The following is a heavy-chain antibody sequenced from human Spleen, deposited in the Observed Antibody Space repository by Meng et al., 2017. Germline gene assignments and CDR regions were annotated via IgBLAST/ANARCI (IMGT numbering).Heavy chain of an antibody. J-gene: IGHJ6*02. CDR3: ARGLTYYYYGMDV. CDR1: GYTFTGYY. Sequence: ASVKVSCKASGYTFTGYYMHWVRQAPGQGLEWMGRINPNSGGTSYAQKFQGRVTMTRDTSISTAYMELSRLRSDDTAVYYCARGLTYYYYGMDVWGQGTTVTVSS. V-gene: IGHV1-2*06. CDR2: INPNSGGT.